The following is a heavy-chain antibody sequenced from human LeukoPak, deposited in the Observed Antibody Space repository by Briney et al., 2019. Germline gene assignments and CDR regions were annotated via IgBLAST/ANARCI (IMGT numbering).Heavy chain of an antibody. J-gene: IGHJ6*02. CDR1: GFTVSSNY. V-gene: IGHV3-66*01. Sequence: PGGSLRLSCASSGFTVSSNYMSGVRQAPGKGLEWVSVIYSGGSTYYADSVKGRFTISRDNSKKTLYLQMNSLRAEDTAVYYCARDRTYYDSSGYSYGMDVLGQGTTFAVS. CDR3: ARDRTYYDSSGYSYGMDV. D-gene: IGHD3-22*01. CDR2: IYSGGST.